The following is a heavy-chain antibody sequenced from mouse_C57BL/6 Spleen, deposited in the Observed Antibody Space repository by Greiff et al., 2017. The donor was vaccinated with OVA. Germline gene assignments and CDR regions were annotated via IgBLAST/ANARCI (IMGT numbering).Heavy chain of an antibody. D-gene: IGHD1-1*01. CDR1: GYSFTGYY. CDR3: ARGGVLLWYFDV. Sequence: VQLKESGPELVKPGASVKISCKASGYSFTGYYMNWVKQSPEKSLEWIGEINPSTGGTTYNQKFKAKATLTVDKSSSTAYMQLKSLTSEDSAVYYCARGGVLLWYFDVWGTGTTVTVSS. CDR2: INPSTGGT. J-gene: IGHJ1*03. V-gene: IGHV1-42*01.